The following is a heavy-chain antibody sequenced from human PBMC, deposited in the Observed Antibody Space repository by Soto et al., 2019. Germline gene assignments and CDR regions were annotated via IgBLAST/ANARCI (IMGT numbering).Heavy chain of an antibody. D-gene: IGHD3-3*01. CDR3: AKGNYDFWSGYYSFYYYYGMDV. CDR1: GFTFSSYG. J-gene: IGHJ6*02. CDR2: ISYDGSNK. V-gene: IGHV3-30*18. Sequence: QVQLVESGGGVVQPGRSLRLSCAASGFTFSSYGMHWVRQAPGKGLEWVAVISYDGSNKYYADSVKGRFNISRDNSKNTLYLQMNSLRAEDTAVYYCAKGNYDFWSGYYSFYYYYGMDVWGQGTTITVSS.